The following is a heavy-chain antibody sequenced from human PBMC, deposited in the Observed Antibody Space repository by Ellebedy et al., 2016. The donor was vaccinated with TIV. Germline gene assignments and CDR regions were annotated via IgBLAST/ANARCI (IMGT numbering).Heavy chain of an antibody. J-gene: IGHJ4*02. D-gene: IGHD3-9*01. V-gene: IGHV1-8*01. Sequence: ASVKVSXXASGYTFTSYDINWVRQATGQGLEWMGWMNPNSGNTGYAQKFQGRVTMTRNTSISTAYMELSSLRSEDTAVYYCARGVRYFDWLLDYFDYWGQGTLVTVSS. CDR2: MNPNSGNT. CDR3: ARGVRYFDWLLDYFDY. CDR1: GYTFTSYD.